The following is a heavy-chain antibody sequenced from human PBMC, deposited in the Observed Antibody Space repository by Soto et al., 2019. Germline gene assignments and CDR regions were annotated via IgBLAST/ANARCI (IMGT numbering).Heavy chain of an antibody. J-gene: IGHJ5*02. D-gene: IGHD4-4*01. Sequence: GSLRLSCAASGFTFSSYGMHWVRQAPGKGLEWVAVIWYDGSNKYYADSVKGRFTISRDNSKNTLYLQMNSLRAEDTAVYYCARDSDYSNYWFDPWGQGTLVTVSS. CDR1: GFTFSSYG. CDR2: IWYDGSNK. CDR3: ARDSDYSNYWFDP. V-gene: IGHV3-33*01.